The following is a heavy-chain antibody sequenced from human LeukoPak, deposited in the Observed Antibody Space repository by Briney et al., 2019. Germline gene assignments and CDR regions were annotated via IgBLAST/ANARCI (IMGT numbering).Heavy chain of an antibody. V-gene: IGHV3-23*01. CDR2: ISGSGGST. Sequence: PGGSLRLSCAASGFTFSSYAMSWVRQAPGKGLEWVSAISGSGGSTYYADSVKGRFTISRDNSKNTLYLQMNSLRAEDTAVYYCARGGLRYFDWLRFDYWGQGTLVTVSS. CDR3: ARGGLRYFDWLRFDY. CDR1: GFTFSSYA. J-gene: IGHJ4*02. D-gene: IGHD3-9*01.